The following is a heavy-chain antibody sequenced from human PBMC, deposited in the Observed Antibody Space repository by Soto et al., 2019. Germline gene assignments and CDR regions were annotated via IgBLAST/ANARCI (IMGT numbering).Heavy chain of an antibody. J-gene: IGHJ4*02. CDR1: GIIFSSHW. V-gene: IGHV3-7*01. CDR3: ARLYGSVSTFGY. CDR2: IKPDGSDK. D-gene: IGHD6-25*01. Sequence: GGSLRLSCGTSGIIFSSHWMTWVRQAPGKGLEWVADIKPDGSDKHYVDSVKGRFTISRDNAEHSLYLQMSSLRAEDTAVYYCARLYGSVSTFGYWGQGTLVTVSS.